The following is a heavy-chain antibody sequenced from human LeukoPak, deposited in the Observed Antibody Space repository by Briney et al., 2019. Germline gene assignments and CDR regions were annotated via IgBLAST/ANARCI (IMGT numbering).Heavy chain of an antibody. V-gene: IGHV4-30-2*01. D-gene: IGHD5-24*01. CDR1: GGSISSGGYC. Sequence: NASETLSLTCTVSGGSISSGGYCWSWIRQPPGKGLEWIGYIYHSGSTYYNPSLKSRVTISVDRSKNQFSLKLSSVTAADTAVYYCASLRDGYNNRPFDYWGQGTLVTVSS. J-gene: IGHJ4*02. CDR2: IYHSGST. CDR3: ASLRDGYNNRPFDY.